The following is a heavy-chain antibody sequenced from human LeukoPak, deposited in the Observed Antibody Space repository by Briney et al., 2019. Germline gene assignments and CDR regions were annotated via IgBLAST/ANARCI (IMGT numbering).Heavy chain of an antibody. J-gene: IGHJ3*02. V-gene: IGHV3-23*01. CDR2: FSATCVNT. D-gene: IGHD5-18*01. CDR1: GCVSKYYT. Sequence: GGFLIFSWRTSGCVSKYYTMSLVRMAPGKLLERVSIFSATCVNTYYADFEKRRFIISKDNFKNTLYLQSNSLSSDDTAVYYCARQPAGYSYGAGALDIWGQGTRVTVSS. CDR3: ARQPAGYSYGAGALDI.